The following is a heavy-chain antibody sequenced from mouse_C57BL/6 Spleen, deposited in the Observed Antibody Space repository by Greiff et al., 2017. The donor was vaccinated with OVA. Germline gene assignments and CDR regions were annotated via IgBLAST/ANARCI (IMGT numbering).Heavy chain of an antibody. CDR2: IDPETGGT. Sequence: QVQLQQPGAELVRPGASVTLSCKASGYTFTDYEMHWVKQTPVHGLEWIGAIDPETGGTAYNQKFKGKAILTADKSSSTAYMELRSLTSEDSAVYYCTRLLVSYWYFDVWGTGTTVTVSS. D-gene: IGHD6-2*01. V-gene: IGHV1-15*01. CDR1: GYTFTDYE. CDR3: TRLLVSYWYFDV. J-gene: IGHJ1*03.